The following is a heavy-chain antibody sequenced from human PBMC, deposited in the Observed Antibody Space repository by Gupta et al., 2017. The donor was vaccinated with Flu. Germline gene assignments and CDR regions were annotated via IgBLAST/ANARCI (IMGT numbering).Heavy chain of an antibody. D-gene: IGHD6-13*01. J-gene: IGHJ2*01. V-gene: IGHV4-38-2*01. CDR2: IFHSGST. Sequence: QVQLQESGPGLVKPSETLSLTCGVSGFSISSGYFWGWIRQPPGKGLEWIANIFHSGSTYYNPSLKSRVTISVDTSKNQFSLNLISVTAADTAMYYCARVAAAGSWYFDLWGRGTLATVSS. CDR3: ARVAAAGSWYFDL. CDR1: GFSISSGYF.